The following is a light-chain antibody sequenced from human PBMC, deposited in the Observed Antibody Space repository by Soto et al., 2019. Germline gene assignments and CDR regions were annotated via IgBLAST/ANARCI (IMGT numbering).Light chain of an antibody. Sequence: ETVLTQSPGTLSLSPGERATLSCRASQSVSSNYLAWYQHKPGQAPRLLIYGASTRATGIPVRFSGSGSGTEFTLTISRLQPDDFAVYYCQQFGRSPPSWTFGQGTKVEIK. CDR3: QQFGRSPPSWT. V-gene: IGKV3-20*01. CDR2: GAS. CDR1: QSVSSNY. J-gene: IGKJ1*01.